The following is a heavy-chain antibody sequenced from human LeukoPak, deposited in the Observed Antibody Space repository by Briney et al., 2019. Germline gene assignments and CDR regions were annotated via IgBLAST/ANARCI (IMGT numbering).Heavy chain of an antibody. V-gene: IGHV3-21*01. J-gene: IGHJ5*02. CDR3: VRGDGARSLDL. CDR1: GLTFSSYA. D-gene: IGHD3-16*01. Sequence: GGSLRLSCAASGLTFSSYAMSWVRQAPGKGLEWVSSLKGRFTISGDNAKNSLYLQMNSLRAEDTAVYYCVRGDGARSLDLWGQGTLVTVSS.